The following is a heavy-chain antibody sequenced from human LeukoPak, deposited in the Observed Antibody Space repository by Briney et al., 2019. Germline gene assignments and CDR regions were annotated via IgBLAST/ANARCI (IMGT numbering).Heavy chain of an antibody. Sequence: GGSLRLSCAASGFTFSTYWMSWVRQAPGKGLEWVANINQDGSEKNYVDSVKGRFTISRDNPKNSLCLQMNSLRAEDTAVYYCARPRYCSSTNCYIDYWGQGTLVAVYS. CDR3: ARPRYCSSTNCYIDY. J-gene: IGHJ4*02. CDR2: INQDGSEK. CDR1: GFTFSTYW. D-gene: IGHD2-2*01. V-gene: IGHV3-7*01.